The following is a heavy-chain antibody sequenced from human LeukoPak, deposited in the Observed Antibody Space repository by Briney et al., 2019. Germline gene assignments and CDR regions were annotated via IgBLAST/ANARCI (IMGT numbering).Heavy chain of an antibody. CDR1: GFTFDDYA. J-gene: IGHJ5*02. V-gene: IGHV3-9*01. D-gene: IGHD4-17*01. CDR2: ISCTI. CDR3: ARGREYGDYNWFDP. Sequence: GRSLRLSCAASGFTFDDYAMHWVRQAPGKGLEWVSGISCTIGYADSVKGRFTISRDNAKNSLYLQMNSLRAEDTALYYCARGREYGDYNWFDPWGQGTLVTVSS.